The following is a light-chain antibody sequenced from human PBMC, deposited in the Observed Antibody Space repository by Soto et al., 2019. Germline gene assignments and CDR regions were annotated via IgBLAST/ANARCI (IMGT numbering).Light chain of an antibody. Sequence: EIVLTQSPGTLSLSPGERATLSCRVSQSISSHSLAWYQHKPGQPPRLLIYAASSRATGVPDRFSGSGPGTDFTLSISRLEPEDFAVYYCQRDNFGQGTKLEIK. CDR3: QRDN. J-gene: IGKJ2*01. CDR1: QSISSHS. CDR2: AAS. V-gene: IGKV3-20*01.